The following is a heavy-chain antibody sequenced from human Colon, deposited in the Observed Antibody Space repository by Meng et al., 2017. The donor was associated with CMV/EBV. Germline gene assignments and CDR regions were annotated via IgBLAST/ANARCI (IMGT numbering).Heavy chain of an antibody. J-gene: IGHJ5*01. Sequence: SCTVSGGSISSSSYYWGWIRQPPGKGLEWIGNIYYSGSTYYNPSLKSRVTISVDTSRNQFSLKLSSVTAADTAVYYCARSFNSGARGVSWFDSWGQGTLVTVSS. CDR2: IYYSGST. V-gene: IGHV4-39*07. CDR1: GGSISSSSYY. CDR3: ARSFNSGARGVSWFDS. D-gene: IGHD3-10*01.